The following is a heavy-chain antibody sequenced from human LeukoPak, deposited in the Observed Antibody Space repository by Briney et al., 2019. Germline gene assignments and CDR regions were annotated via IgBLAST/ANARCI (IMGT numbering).Heavy chain of an antibody. D-gene: IGHD6-19*01. Sequence: PGGSLRLSCAASGFTFSSYSMNWIRQAPGKGLEWVSSISGSSSYIYYAVSVKGRFTISRANAKNSLYLQMNSLRAEDTAVYYCARDQSSVAGTTYNWFDPWGQGTLVTVSS. CDR3: ARDQSSVAGTTYNWFDP. V-gene: IGHV3-21*01. CDR2: ISGSSSYI. CDR1: GFTFSSYS. J-gene: IGHJ5*02.